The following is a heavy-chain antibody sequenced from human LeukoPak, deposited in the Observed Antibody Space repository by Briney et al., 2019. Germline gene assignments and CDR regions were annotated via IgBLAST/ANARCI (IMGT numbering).Heavy chain of an antibody. J-gene: IGHJ6*03. CDR3: GRVTNYYYYMDV. V-gene: IGHV1-69*05. Sequence: GASVKVSCKASGGTFSSYAISWVRQAPGQGLERMGGIIPIFGTANYAQEFQGRVTITTDESTSTAYMELSSLRSEDTAVYYCGRVTNYYYYMDVWGKGTTVTVSS. CDR1: GGTFSSYA. CDR2: IIPIFGTA.